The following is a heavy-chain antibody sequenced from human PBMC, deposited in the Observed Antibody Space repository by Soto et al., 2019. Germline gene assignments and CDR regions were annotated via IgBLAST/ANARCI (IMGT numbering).Heavy chain of an antibody. D-gene: IGHD4-4*01. CDR3: ARDPELQFAYGMDV. J-gene: IGHJ6*02. Sequence: PGGSLRLSCAASGFTFSSYSMNWVRQAPGKGLEWVSSISSSSSYIYYADSVKGRFTISRDNAKNSLYLQMDSPRAEDTAVYYCARDPELQFAYGMDVWGQGTTVTVSS. CDR1: GFTFSSYS. CDR2: ISSSSSYI. V-gene: IGHV3-21*01.